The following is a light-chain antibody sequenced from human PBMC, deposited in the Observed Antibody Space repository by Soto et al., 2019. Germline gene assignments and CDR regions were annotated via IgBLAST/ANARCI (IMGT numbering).Light chain of an antibody. V-gene: IGKV1-39*01. Sequence: DIQMTQSPSSLSASVGDIVTITCRASQSISSYLNWYQQKPGKAPKLLIYAASSLQSGVPSRFSGSGSGTAFTLTISSLQPEDFATYYCQKSYSTPPKFGQGTKVDIK. CDR2: AAS. J-gene: IGKJ1*01. CDR3: QKSYSTPPK. CDR1: QSISSY.